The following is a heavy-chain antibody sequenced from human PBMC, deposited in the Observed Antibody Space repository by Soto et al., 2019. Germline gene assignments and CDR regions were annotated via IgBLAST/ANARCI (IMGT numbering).Heavy chain of an antibody. D-gene: IGHD3-10*01. J-gene: IGHJ6*02. Sequence: QVQLVQSGADVKKPGASVKVSCKASGYTFTTYTMHWVRQAPGQRLEWMGWINAGNDNTKYSQKFQGRVTITRDTSASTVYMELSSLRSEDTAVYYCARAFAWGFGEFRGMDVWGQGTTVTVSS. CDR2: INAGNDNT. CDR3: ARAFAWGFGEFRGMDV. V-gene: IGHV1-3*01. CDR1: GYTFTTYT.